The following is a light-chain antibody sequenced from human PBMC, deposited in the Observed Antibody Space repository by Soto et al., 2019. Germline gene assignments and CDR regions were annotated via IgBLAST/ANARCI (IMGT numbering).Light chain of an antibody. V-gene: IGLV2-8*01. CDR2: GVT. Sequence: QSVRAQPPSSSGSPGQSVTISCTGTISDVGAYTYVSWYQQHPGKAPKLMIYGVTERPSGVPDRFSGSKSGNTASLTVSGLQTEDEAYYYCSSYAGSNNYVFGTGTKVTVL. CDR1: ISDVGAYTY. J-gene: IGLJ1*01. CDR3: SSYAGSNNYV.